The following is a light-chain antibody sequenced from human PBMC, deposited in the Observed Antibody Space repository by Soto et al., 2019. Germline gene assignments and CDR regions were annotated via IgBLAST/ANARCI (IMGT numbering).Light chain of an antibody. V-gene: IGLV1-40*01. CDR3: QSYDSSRSGWV. J-gene: IGLJ3*02. Sequence: QSVLTQPPSVSGAPGQRVTISCTGSSSNIGAGYDVHWYQQLPGTAPKLLIYGNSNRTSGVPDRFSGSKSGTSSSLAITGLQAEDEADYYCQSYDSSRSGWVFGGGTKRTV. CDR1: SSNIGAGYD. CDR2: GNS.